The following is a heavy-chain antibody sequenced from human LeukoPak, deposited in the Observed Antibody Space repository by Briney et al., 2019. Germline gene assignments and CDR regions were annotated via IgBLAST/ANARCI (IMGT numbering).Heavy chain of an antibody. V-gene: IGHV3-7*01. CDR3: ARDVRVLLWFGESHYFDY. D-gene: IGHD3-10*01. CDR2: IKQDGSEK. CDR1: GFTFSSYW. Sequence: GGSLRLSCAASGFTFSSYWMSWVRQAPGKGLEWLANIKQDGSEKYYVDSVKGRFTISRDNAKNSLYLQMNSLRAEDTAVYYCARDVRVLLWFGESHYFDYWGQGTLVTVSS. J-gene: IGHJ4*02.